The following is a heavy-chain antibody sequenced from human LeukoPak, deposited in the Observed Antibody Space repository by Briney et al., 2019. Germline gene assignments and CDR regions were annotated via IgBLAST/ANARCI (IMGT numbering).Heavy chain of an antibody. CDR3: ARTPQYCSGGSCYSHSY. Sequence: GGSLRLSCAASGFTFSSYSMTWVRQAPGKGLEWVSSTSSSSSYIYYADSVKGRFTISRDNAKNSLYLQMNSLRAEDTAVYYCARTPQYCSGGSCYSHSYWGQGTLVTVSS. CDR1: GFTFSSYS. J-gene: IGHJ4*02. D-gene: IGHD2-15*01. CDR2: TSSSSSYI. V-gene: IGHV3-21*01.